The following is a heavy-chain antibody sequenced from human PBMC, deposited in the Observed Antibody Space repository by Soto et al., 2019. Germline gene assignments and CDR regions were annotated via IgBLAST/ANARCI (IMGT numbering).Heavy chain of an antibody. Sequence: ASVKVSCKASGYTFTSYDINWVRQATGQGLEWMGWMNPNSGNTGYAQKFQGRVTMTMNISISTAYMELSSLRSEDTAVYYCARGHSSGWTYYYYMDVWGKGTTVTVSS. CDR2: MNPNSGNT. J-gene: IGHJ6*03. D-gene: IGHD6-19*01. CDR3: ARGHSSGWTYYYYMDV. CDR1: GYTFTSYD. V-gene: IGHV1-8*01.